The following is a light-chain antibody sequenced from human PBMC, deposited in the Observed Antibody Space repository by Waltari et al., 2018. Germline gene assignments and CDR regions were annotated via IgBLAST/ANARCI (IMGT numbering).Light chain of an antibody. J-gene: IGLJ3*02. CDR2: DVS. Sequence: QSALTQPASVSGSPGQSITIPCTGTSSDVGGYNYVSWYQQHPGKAPKVMIYDVSKRPSGVSSRFSGSKSGNTASLTISGLQAEDEADYYCSSYTSSSTWVFGGGTKLTVL. CDR1: SSDVGGYNY. CDR3: SSYTSSSTWV. V-gene: IGLV2-14*01.